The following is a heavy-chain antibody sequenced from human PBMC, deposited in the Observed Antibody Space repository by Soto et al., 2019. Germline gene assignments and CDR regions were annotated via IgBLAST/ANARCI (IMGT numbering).Heavy chain of an antibody. V-gene: IGHV4-31*03. CDR1: GGSISSGGYY. Sequence: SETLSLTCTVSGGSISSGGYYWSWIRQHPGKGLEWIGYIYYSGSTYYNPSLKSRVTISVDTSKNQFSLKLSSVTAADTAVYYCARDRGSSWYKDLLDYGMDVWGQGTTVTVSS. J-gene: IGHJ6*02. CDR3: ARDRGSSWYKDLLDYGMDV. CDR2: IYYSGST. D-gene: IGHD6-13*01.